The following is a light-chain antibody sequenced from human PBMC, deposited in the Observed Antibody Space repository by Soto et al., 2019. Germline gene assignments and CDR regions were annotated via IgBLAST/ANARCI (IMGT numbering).Light chain of an antibody. V-gene: IGKV1-5*03. J-gene: IGKJ1*01. Sequence: DIQMTQSPSTLSASVGDRVTITCRASQSISSWLAWYQQKPGKAPKLLIYKASSFESGVPSRFSGSGSGTEFTLTISSLQPDGFATYYCQQYNSYPLTFAQGTKGEIK. CDR2: KAS. CDR3: QQYNSYPLT. CDR1: QSISSW.